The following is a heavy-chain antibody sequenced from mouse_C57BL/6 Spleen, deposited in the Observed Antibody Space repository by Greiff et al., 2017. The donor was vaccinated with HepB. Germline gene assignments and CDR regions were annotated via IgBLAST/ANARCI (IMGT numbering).Heavy chain of an antibody. CDR1: GYAFSSYW. V-gene: IGHV1-80*01. J-gene: IGHJ2*01. CDR3: ASHYGSSSDY. Sequence: VKLVESGAELVKPGASVKISCKASGYAFSSYWMNWVKQRPGKGLEWIGQIYPGDGDTNYNGKFKGKATLTADKSSSTAYMQLSSLTSEDSAVYFWASHYGSSSDYWGQGTTLTVSS. D-gene: IGHD1-1*01. CDR2: IYPGDGDT.